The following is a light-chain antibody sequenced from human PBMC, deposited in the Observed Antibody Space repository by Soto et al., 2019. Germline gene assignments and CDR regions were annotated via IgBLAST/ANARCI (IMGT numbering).Light chain of an antibody. CDR2: AAS. J-gene: IGKJ4*01. CDR3: QQAKSFPLT. V-gene: IGKV1-12*01. Sequence: DIQMTQSPSSVSASVGDTVTITCRASQDISNLLAWYQQLPGKAPQLLIYAASTLQGGVPSRFSGSRSATDFTLTISSLQPEVFATYFCQQAKSFPLTFGGGTKVEI. CDR1: QDISNL.